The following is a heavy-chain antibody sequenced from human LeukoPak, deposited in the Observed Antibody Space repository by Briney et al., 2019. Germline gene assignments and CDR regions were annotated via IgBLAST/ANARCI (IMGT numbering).Heavy chain of an antibody. CDR3: AAGGSWYYNY. V-gene: IGHV3-74*01. J-gene: IGHJ4*02. Sequence: PGGSLRLSCAASXXTFXSXXXXXXXXXXXXXXXWVSRINSXGSXTSYADSVKGRFTISRDNAKNSLYLQMDSLRAEDTAVYYCAAGGSWYYNYWGQGTLVTVSS. CDR1: XXTFXSXX. D-gene: IGHD6-13*01. CDR2: INSXGSXT.